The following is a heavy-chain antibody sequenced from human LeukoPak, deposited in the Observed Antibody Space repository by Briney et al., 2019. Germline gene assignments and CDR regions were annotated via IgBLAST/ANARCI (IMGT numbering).Heavy chain of an antibody. D-gene: IGHD2/OR15-2a*01. Sequence: SETLSLTCTVSGGSISSYYWSWIRQPPGKGLEWIGYIYYSGSTYYNPSLKSRVTISVDTSKNQFSLKLSSVTAADTAVYYCARASRLYPRLYYYYGMDVWGKGTTVTVSS. CDR3: ARASRLYPRLYYYYGMDV. J-gene: IGHJ6*04. V-gene: IGHV4-59*08. CDR1: GGSISSYY. CDR2: IYYSGST.